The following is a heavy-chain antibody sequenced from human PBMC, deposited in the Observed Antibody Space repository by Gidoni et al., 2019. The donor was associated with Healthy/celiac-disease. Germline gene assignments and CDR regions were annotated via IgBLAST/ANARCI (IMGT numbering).Heavy chain of an antibody. V-gene: IGHV3-48*01. J-gene: IGHJ3*02. Sequence: EVQLVESGGGLVQPGGSLRLSCAASGFTFSSYSMNWVRQAPGKGLEWVSYISSSSSTIYYADSVKGRFTISRDNAKNSLYLQMNSLRAEDTAVYYCARETLELVVNAFDIWGQGTMVTVSS. CDR3: ARETLELVVNAFDI. CDR2: ISSSSSTI. D-gene: IGHD6-13*01. CDR1: GFTFSSYS.